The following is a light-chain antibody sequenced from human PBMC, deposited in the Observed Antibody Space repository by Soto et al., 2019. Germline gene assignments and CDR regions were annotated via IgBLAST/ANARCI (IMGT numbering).Light chain of an antibody. CDR3: SSYTSSSTLV. Sequence: QSALTQPASVSGSPGQSITISCTGTSSDVGGYNYVSWYQQHPGKAPKLMIYDVNYRPSGVSTRFSGSKSGNTASLTISGLQAEDEADYYCSSYTSSSTLVFGGGTKLTVL. CDR2: DVN. V-gene: IGLV2-14*01. J-gene: IGLJ2*01. CDR1: SSDVGGYNY.